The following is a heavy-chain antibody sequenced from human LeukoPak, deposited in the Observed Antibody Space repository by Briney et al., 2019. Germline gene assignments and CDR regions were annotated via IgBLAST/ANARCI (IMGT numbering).Heavy chain of an antibody. CDR2: INWNGGSI. D-gene: IGHD6-13*01. J-gene: IGHJ4*02. Sequence: GGSLRLSCAASGFTFDDYGMSWVRQAPGKGLEWVSGINWNGGSIGYADSVKGRFTISRDNAKNSLYLQMNSLRAEDTAVYYCARGGYSSSWYVDYWGQGTLVTVSS. CDR1: GFTFDDYG. CDR3: ARGGYSSSWYVDY. V-gene: IGHV3-20*04.